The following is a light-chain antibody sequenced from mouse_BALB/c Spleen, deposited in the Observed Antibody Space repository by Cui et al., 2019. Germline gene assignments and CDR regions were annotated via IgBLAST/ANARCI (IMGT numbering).Light chain of an antibody. CDR2: DTS. Sequence: QILLTQSPAIMSASPGEKVTMTCSASSSVSYIHWYQQKPGSSPKPWIYDTSNLASGFPARFSGSGSGTSYSLIISSMEAEDAATYYCHQLSSYPWTFGGGTKLEIK. CDR3: HQLSSYPWT. V-gene: IGKV4-69*01. CDR1: SSVSY. J-gene: IGKJ1*01.